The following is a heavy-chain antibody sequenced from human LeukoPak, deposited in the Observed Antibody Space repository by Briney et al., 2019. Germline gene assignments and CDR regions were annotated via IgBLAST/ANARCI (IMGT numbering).Heavy chain of an antibody. CDR1: GYTFTGYY. J-gene: IGHJ6*03. Sequence: ASVKVSCKASGYTFTGYYMHWVRQAPGQGLEWMGWINPNSGGTNYAQKFQGRVTMTRDTSISTAYMELSRLRSDDTAVYYCARDALRFLEWLPTYYYYYMDVWGKRTTVTVSS. CDR3: ARDALRFLEWLPTYYYYYMDV. D-gene: IGHD3-3*01. CDR2: INPNSGGT. V-gene: IGHV1-2*02.